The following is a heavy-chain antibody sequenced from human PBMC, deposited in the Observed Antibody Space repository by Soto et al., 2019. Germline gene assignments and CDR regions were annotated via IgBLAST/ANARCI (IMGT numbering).Heavy chain of an antibody. D-gene: IGHD6-19*01. CDR1: GFTFSSYW. V-gene: IGHV3-7*05. CDR2: IKQDGSEK. CDR3: AREGQWLAPPHYYYGMDV. Sequence: GGSLRLSCAASGFTFSSYWMSWVRQAPGKGLEWVANIKQDGSEKYYVDSVKGRFTISRDNAKNSLYLQMNSLRAEDTAVYYCAREGQWLAPPHYYYGMDVWGQGTTFTVSS. J-gene: IGHJ6*02.